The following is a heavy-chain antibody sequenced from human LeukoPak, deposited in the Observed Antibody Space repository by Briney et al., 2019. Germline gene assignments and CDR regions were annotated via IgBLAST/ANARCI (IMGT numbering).Heavy chain of an antibody. CDR2: ISYGGTT. D-gene: IGHD2-2*01. Sequence: SETLSLTCTVPGVSVTSGSYYWSWLRQPPGKGLEWITYISYGGTTNYNPSLKSRVTISVDTSKNQFSLKLSSVTAADTAVYYCARMDCSSNSCYRFDPWGQGTLVTVSS. V-gene: IGHV4-61*01. J-gene: IGHJ5*02. CDR1: GVSVTSGSYY. CDR3: ARMDCSSNSCYRFDP.